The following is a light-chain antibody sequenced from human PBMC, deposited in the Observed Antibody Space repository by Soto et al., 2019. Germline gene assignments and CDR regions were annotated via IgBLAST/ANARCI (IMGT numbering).Light chain of an antibody. V-gene: IGKV1-5*03. Sequence: DIQMTQSPSTLSASVGDTVIITCRASQSISSWLAWYQQKPGKGPKFLIYQASALESGVPSRFSGSGSGTEFTLTISSLQPDDFATYYCQQYNSYPPTFGPWTKVDFK. CDR3: QQYNSYPPT. CDR2: QAS. CDR1: QSISSW. J-gene: IGKJ3*01.